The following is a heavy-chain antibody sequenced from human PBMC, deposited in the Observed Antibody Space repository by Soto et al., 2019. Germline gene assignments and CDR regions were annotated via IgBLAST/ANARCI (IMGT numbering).Heavy chain of an antibody. J-gene: IGHJ5*02. CDR1: GFTFSSYA. CDR3: ANVWAVWSGYYTRNNWFDP. D-gene: IGHD3-3*01. CDR2: ISGSGGST. Sequence: PGGSLRLSCAASGFTFSSYAMSWVRQAPGEGVEWVSAISGSGGSTYYADSVKGRFTISRDNSKNTLYLQMNSLRAEDTAVYYCANVWAVWSGYYTRNNWFDPWGQGTLVTVSS. V-gene: IGHV3-23*01.